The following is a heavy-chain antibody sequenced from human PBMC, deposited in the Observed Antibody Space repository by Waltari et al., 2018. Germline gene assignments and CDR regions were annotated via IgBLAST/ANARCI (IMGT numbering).Heavy chain of an antibody. V-gene: IGHV4-34*01. Sequence: QVQLQQWGAGLLKSSETLSLTCAVYGRSFSGYYGSWIRQTPGKELEWIGEIHPSGSTDYKSSLQSRVTILLDTSKTQLSLKLTSVTAADTAVYYCARGLDNAKIGYWGQGTLVTVSS. CDR2: IHPSGST. CDR3: ARGLDNAKIGY. CDR1: GRSFSGYY. D-gene: IGHD1-20*01. J-gene: IGHJ4*02.